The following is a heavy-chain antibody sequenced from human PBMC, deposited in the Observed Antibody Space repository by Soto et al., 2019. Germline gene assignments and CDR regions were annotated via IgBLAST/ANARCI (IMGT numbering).Heavy chain of an antibody. CDR3: AGGPTMGFGDPYGMDV. D-gene: IGHD3-10*01. V-gene: IGHV1-69*13. Sequence: VASVKVSCKASGGTFSSYAISWVRQAPGQGLEWMGGIIPIFGTANYAQKFQGRVTITADESTSTAYMELSSLRSEDTAVYYCAGGPTMGFGDPYGMDVWGQGTTVTVSS. CDR2: IIPIFGTA. J-gene: IGHJ6*02. CDR1: GGTFSSYA.